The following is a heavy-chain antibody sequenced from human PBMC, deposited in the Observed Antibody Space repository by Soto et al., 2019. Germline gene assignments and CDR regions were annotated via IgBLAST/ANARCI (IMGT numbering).Heavy chain of an antibody. CDR3: ARDWTHYDSSGPGDY. CDR1: GYRFLYYP. J-gene: IGHJ4*02. V-gene: IGHV1-3*01. Sequence: ASVKVSCKASGYRFLYYPLHWVRQAPGQRLEWMGWINLGNGNIEYSQNFQDRVTITGDTSANTVYLELSSLRSDDTAVYYCARDWTHYDSSGPGDYWGQGTLVTVSS. CDR2: INLGNGNI. D-gene: IGHD3-22*01.